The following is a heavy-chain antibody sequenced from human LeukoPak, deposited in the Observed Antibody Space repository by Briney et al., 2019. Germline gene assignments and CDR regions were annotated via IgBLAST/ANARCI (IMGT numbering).Heavy chain of an antibody. CDR1: GYTFSSHS. CDR2: INPSGGST. J-gene: IGHJ4*02. D-gene: IGHD6-6*01. CDR3: ARGGIAARWYFDY. V-gene: IGHV1-46*01. Sequence: ASVKVSCKTSGYTFSSHSMNWVRQAPGQGLEWMGIINPSGGSTSYAQKFQGRVTMTRDTSTSAVYMELSSLRSEDTAVYYCARGGIAARWYFDYWGQGTLVTVSS.